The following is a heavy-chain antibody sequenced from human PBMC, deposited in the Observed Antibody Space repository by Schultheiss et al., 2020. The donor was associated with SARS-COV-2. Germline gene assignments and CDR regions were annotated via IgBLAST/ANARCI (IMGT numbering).Heavy chain of an antibody. CDR3: ATGGQIFGGY. CDR1: GGTFSSYT. V-gene: IGHV1-24*01. J-gene: IGHJ4*02. CDR2: FDPEDGET. Sequence: ASVKVSCKASGGTFSSYTISWVRQAPGQGLEWMGGFDPEDGETIYAQKFQGRVTMTEDTSTDTAYMELSSLRSEDTAVYYCATGGQIFGGYWGQGTLVTVSS. D-gene: IGHD2-15*01.